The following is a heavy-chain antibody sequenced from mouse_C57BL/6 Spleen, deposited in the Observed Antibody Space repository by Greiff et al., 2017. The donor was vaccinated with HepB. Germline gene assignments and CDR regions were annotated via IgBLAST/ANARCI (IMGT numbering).Heavy chain of an antibody. J-gene: IGHJ2*02. D-gene: IGHD2-3*01. Sequence: LMESGAELASPGASVTLSCKASGYTFNDHIMNWVKKRHGKGLEWIGRIYPVSGETNYNQKLMGKATFSVDRSSSTVYMVLNSLTSEDPAVYYCGRNYGYYPYYFDYCGQRTSLSVSS. CDR1: GYTFNDHI. CDR2: IYPVSGET. V-gene: IGHV1-11*01. CDR3: GRNYGYYPYYFDY.